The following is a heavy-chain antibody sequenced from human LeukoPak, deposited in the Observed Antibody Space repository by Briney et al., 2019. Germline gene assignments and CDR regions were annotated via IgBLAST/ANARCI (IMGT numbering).Heavy chain of an antibody. D-gene: IGHD3-3*01. CDR3: ARGPIFGVVITPYYFDY. J-gene: IGHJ4*02. V-gene: IGHV3-64*02. Sequence: GGSLRLSCAASGFTFSSYAMHWVRQAPGKGLEYVSAVSSNGGGTYYADSVKGRFTISRDNSKNTLYLQMGSPRAEDMAVYYCARGPIFGVVITPYYFDYWGQGTLVTVSS. CDR1: GFTFSSYA. CDR2: VSSNGGGT.